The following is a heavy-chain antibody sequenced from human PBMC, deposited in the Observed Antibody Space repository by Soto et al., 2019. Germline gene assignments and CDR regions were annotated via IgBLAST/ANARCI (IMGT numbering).Heavy chain of an antibody. V-gene: IGHV1-3*01. CDR3: AATGGHYFGLDM. D-gene: IGHD2-8*02. Sequence: QVQLVQSGAEVKKPGASVKVSCKASGYAFNLYAVHWVRLAPGQRLEWMGWINAANGNTKTSQNFQGRVTFTRDTSASTVYMEMRSLTSDDTAVYFCAATGGHYFGLDMWGQGTTVTVSS. J-gene: IGHJ6*02. CDR1: GYAFNLYA. CDR2: INAANGNT.